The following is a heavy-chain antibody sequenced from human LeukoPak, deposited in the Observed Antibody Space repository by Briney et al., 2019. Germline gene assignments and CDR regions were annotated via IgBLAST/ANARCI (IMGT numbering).Heavy chain of an antibody. D-gene: IGHD3-3*01. CDR3: ARSPVLRFLEWPYFDY. V-gene: IGHV4-59*01. CDR2: IYYSGST. J-gene: IGHJ4*02. CDR1: GGSISIYY. Sequence: ETVSLTCTVSGGSISIYYWSWIRQPPGKGLEWIGYIYYSGSTNYNPSLKSRVTISVDTSKNQFSLKLSSVTAADTAVYYCARSPVLRFLEWPYFDYWGQGTLVTVSS.